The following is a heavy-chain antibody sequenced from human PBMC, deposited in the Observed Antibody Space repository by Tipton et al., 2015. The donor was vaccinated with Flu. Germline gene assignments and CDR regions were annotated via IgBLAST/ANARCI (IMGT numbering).Heavy chain of an antibody. V-gene: IGHV3-30*18. J-gene: IGHJ4*02. Sequence: LRLSCAASGFTFSSYGMHWVRQAPGKGLEWVAVISYDGSNKYYADSVKGRFTISRDNSKNTLYLQMNSLRAEDTAVYYCAKEEDYYDSLDYWGQGTLVTVSS. D-gene: IGHD3-22*01. CDR3: AKEEDYYDSLDY. CDR1: GFTFSSYG. CDR2: ISYDGSNK.